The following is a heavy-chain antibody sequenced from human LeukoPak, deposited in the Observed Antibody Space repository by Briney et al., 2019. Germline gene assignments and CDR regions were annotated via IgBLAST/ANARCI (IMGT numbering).Heavy chain of an antibody. CDR1: GFTFSNYA. CDR2: ISGSGGNT. J-gene: IGHJ4*02. CDR3: AKPGDGCSGGSCYYFDY. Sequence: GGSLRLSCAASGFTFSNYAMSWACQAPGKGLEWISGISGSGGNTYYADSVKGRFTIFRDISKNTLFLQMNRLRGEDTAVYYFAKPGDGCSGGSCYYFDYWGQGTLVTVSS. V-gene: IGHV3-23*01. D-gene: IGHD2-15*01.